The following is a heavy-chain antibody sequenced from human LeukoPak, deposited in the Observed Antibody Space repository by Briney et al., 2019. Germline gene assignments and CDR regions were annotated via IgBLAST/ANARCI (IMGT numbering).Heavy chain of an antibody. CDR1: GFTFSSYA. V-gene: IGHV3-48*03. Sequence: GGSLRLSCAASGFTFSSYAMSFLRRAPGKGLEWVSYISSSGRTKYYADSVKGRFTISRDNAKNSLYLQMNTLRAEDTAVYYCARSTSNYFDYWGQGTLVTVSS. J-gene: IGHJ4*02. CDR3: ARSTSNYFDY. CDR2: ISSSGRTK.